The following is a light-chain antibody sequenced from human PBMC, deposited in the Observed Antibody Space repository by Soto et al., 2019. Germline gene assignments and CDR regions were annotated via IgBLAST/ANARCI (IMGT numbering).Light chain of an antibody. Sequence: EIVMTQSPATLSVSPGERATLSCRASQSVNSNLAWYQQRPGQAPRLLIYGASNRATGIPARFSGSGSGTEFTLTISSLQSEDFAFYYCQQYNNWPPLYTFGHGTKLDIK. J-gene: IGKJ2*01. CDR1: QSVNSN. V-gene: IGKV3-15*01. CDR3: QQYNNWPPLYT. CDR2: GAS.